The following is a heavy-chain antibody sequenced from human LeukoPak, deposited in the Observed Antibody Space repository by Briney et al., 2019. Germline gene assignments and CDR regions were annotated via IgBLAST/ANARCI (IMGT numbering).Heavy chain of an antibody. CDR2: ISGSGGST. CDR1: GFTFSSYA. CDR3: ATPRVDSSGYYYPFDH. V-gene: IGHV3-23*01. J-gene: IGHJ4*02. Sequence: GGSLRLSCAASGFTFSSYAMSWVRQAPGKGLEWVSAISGSGGSTYYADSVKGRFTISRDNSKSTLYLQMNSLRAEDTAVYYCATPRVDSSGYYYPFDHWGQGTLVTVSS. D-gene: IGHD3-22*01.